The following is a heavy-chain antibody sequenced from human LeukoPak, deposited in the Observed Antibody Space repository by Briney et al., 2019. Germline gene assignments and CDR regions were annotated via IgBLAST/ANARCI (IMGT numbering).Heavy chain of an antibody. CDR3: ARDRYYDKTLPYLSNWFDP. CDR1: GGTFSSYA. CDR2: IIPILGTA. D-gene: IGHD3-22*01. V-gene: IGHV1-69*11. J-gene: IGHJ5*02. Sequence: ASVKVSCKASGGTFSSYAISWVRQAPGQGLEWMGRIIPILGTANYAQKFRGRVTITTDESTSTAYMELSSLRSEDTAVYYCARDRYYDKTLPYLSNWFDPWGQGTLVTVSS.